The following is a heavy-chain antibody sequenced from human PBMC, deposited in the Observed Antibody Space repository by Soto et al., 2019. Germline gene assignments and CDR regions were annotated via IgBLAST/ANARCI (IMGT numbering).Heavy chain of an antibody. CDR1: GGSINSGDYH. CDR2: IYYSGST. Sequence: PSETLSLTCTVSGGSINSGDYHWSWIRQSPGKGLEWIGAIYYSGSTYYNPSLKSRIRISVDTSKNQFSLKVNSVTAADTALYYCARHEYVSSSYDLLDVWGRGTMVTVSS. J-gene: IGHJ3*01. V-gene: IGHV4-30-4*01. CDR3: ARHEYVSSSYDLLDV. D-gene: IGHD3-22*01.